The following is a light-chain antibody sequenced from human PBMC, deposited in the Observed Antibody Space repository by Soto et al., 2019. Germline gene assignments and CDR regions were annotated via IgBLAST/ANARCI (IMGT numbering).Light chain of an antibody. J-gene: IGKJ1*01. CDR2: AAS. CDR3: QQSYDFPWT. CDR1: QSIANY. Sequence: DIQMTQSPSSLSASVGDRVIVTCRASQSIANYLNWYQQKPGTAPNLLIYAASSLQSGVPSRFSGSGSGTDFTLTISSLQPEDFATYTCQQSYDFPWTFGQGTKVDIK. V-gene: IGKV1-39*01.